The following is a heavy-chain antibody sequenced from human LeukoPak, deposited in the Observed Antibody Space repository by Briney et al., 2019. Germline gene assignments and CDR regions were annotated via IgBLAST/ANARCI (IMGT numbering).Heavy chain of an antibody. V-gene: IGHV4-34*01. CDR2: INHSGST. CDR1: GGSFSGYY. CDR3: ARGPPRTYYYDSSGYYYYFDY. Sequence: SETLSLTCAVYGGSFSGYYWSWIRQPPGKGLEWIGEINHSGSTNYNPSLKSRVAISVDTSKNQFSLKLSSVTAADTAVYYCARGPPRTYYYDSSGYYYYFDYWGQGTLVTVSS. D-gene: IGHD3-22*01. J-gene: IGHJ4*02.